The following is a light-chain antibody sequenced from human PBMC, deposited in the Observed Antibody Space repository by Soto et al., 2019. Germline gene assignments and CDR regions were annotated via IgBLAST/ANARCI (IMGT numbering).Light chain of an antibody. CDR1: SSNVGGYNY. CDR2: DVS. Sequence: QSVLTQPASVSGYPGQATTISCTGTSSNVGGYNYVSWYQQHPGKAPKLMIYDVSNRPSGVSNRFSGSKSGNTASLTISGLQAEDEADYYCSSYTSSSTSYVFGTGTKVTVL. J-gene: IGLJ1*01. V-gene: IGLV2-14*01. CDR3: SSYTSSSTSYV.